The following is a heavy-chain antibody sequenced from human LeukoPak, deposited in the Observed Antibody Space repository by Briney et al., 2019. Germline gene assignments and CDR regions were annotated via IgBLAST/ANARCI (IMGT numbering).Heavy chain of an antibody. CDR2: IKEDGSEK. J-gene: IGHJ4*02. CDR3: ADLRLRFDY. D-gene: IGHD2-21*01. CDR1: GLTFSSYW. V-gene: IGHV3-7*01. Sequence: GGSLRLSCAASGLTFSSYWMNWVRQAPGKGLEWVANIKEDGSEKYYVDSVKGRFTISRDNSKSTLYLQMNSLRAEDTAVYYCADLRLRFDYWGQGTLVTVSS.